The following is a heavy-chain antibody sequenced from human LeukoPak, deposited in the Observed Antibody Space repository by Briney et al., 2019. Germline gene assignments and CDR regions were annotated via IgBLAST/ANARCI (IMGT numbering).Heavy chain of an antibody. CDR2: INPSGGDP. D-gene: IGHD4-23*01. J-gene: IGHJ2*01. Sequence: PGESLRLSCAASGFTFNNFPMSWVRQAPGKGLGWVSAINPSGGDPYFPDSVRGRFTISRDNSKNTVYLQMDSLRVEDTAVYYCARLRWEITHYWYFDLWGRGALVTVSS. V-gene: IGHV3-23*01. CDR3: ARLRWEITHYWYFDL. CDR1: GFTFNNFP.